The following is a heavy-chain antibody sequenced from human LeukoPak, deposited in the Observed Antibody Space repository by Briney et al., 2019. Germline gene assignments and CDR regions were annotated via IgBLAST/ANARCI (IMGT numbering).Heavy chain of an antibody. J-gene: IGHJ4*02. CDR1: GFSFSDTW. V-gene: IGHV3-15*07. CDR2: IKRKTDDGTT. CDR3: TTQSGAWNFDY. D-gene: IGHD1-1*01. Sequence: GSLRLSCAASGFSFSDTWMNWVRQAPGKGLEWVGLIKRKTDDGTTDYAAPEKGRFTISRDDSKNTLHLQMNSLKTEDTAVYYCTTQSGAWNFDYWGQGTLVTVSS.